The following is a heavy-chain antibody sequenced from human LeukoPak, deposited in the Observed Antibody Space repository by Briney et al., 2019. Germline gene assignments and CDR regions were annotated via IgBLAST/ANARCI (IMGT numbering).Heavy chain of an antibody. CDR3: ARDGQLVLYYYYGMDV. J-gene: IGHJ6*02. CDR2: ISAYNGNT. Sequence: ASVKVSCKASGYTFTSYGISWVRQAPGKGLEWMGWISAYNGNTNYAQKLQGRVTMTTDTSTSTAYMELRSLRSDDTAVYYCARDGQLVLYYYYGMDVWGQGTTVTVSS. CDR1: GYTFTSYG. D-gene: IGHD6-13*01. V-gene: IGHV1-18*01.